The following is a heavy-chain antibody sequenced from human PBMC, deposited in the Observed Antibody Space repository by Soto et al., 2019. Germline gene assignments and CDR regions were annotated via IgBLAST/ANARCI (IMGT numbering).Heavy chain of an antibody. V-gene: IGHV3-33*01. CDR3: ATWDLDY. CDR2: IWYDGSLT. Sequence: QVQLVESGGGVVQPGRSLRLSCAASGFTFRTTGMHWVRQAPGKGLEWVAVIWYDGSLTYYGDSVKGRFTISRDNSKNTLYLQMNSLRAEDTAVYYCATWDLDYWGQGTLVIVSS. J-gene: IGHJ4*02. D-gene: IGHD1-26*01. CDR1: GFTFRTTG.